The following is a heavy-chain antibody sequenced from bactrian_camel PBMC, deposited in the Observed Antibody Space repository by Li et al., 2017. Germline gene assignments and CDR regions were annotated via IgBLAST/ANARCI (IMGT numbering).Heavy chain of an antibody. D-gene: IGHD4*01. V-gene: IGHV3S60*01. J-gene: IGHJ4*01. Sequence: VQLVESGGGSVQAGESLRLSCTVSGSTHCVHDMLWFRQAPGKEREFVSSIRAIGGTKYAHFVKGRFFMSRDNDEHTVHLQTNSLKPEDTAMYYCAADPVGSAIMLNSDYDFEHWGWGTQVTVS. CDR3: AADPVGSAIMLNSDYDFEH. CDR1: GSTHCVHD. CDR2: IRAIGGT.